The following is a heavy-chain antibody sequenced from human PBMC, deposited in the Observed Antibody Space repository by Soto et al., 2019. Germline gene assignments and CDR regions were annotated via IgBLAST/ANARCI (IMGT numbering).Heavy chain of an antibody. CDR2: IRSKANSYAT. Sequence: GGSLRLSCAASGFTFSGSAMHWVRQASGKGLEWVGRIRSKANSYATAYAASVKGRFTISRDDSKNTAYLQMNSLKTEDTAVYYCTRPDWGYCSSTSCYAFDIWGQGTMVTVSS. CDR3: TRPDWGYCSSTSCYAFDI. D-gene: IGHD2-2*01. J-gene: IGHJ3*02. CDR1: GFTFSGSA. V-gene: IGHV3-73*01.